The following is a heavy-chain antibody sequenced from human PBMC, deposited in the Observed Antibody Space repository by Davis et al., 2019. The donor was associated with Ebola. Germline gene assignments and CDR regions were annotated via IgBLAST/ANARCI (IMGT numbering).Heavy chain of an antibody. Sequence: AASVKVSCKASGYTFTNYYIHWVRQAPGQGLEWMGIMNPSAGSTSYAQKFQGRVTMTRDTSTSTVYMELSSLRSEDTAVYYCARGTCSGGNCYEVEYGGSMDVWGKGTTVTVSS. CDR3: ARGTCSGGNCYEVEYGGSMDV. CDR1: GYTFTNYY. D-gene: IGHD2-15*01. V-gene: IGHV1-46*01. J-gene: IGHJ6*04. CDR2: MNPSAGST.